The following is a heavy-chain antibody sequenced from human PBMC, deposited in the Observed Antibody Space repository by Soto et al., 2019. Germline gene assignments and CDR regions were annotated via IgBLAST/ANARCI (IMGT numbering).Heavy chain of an antibody. Sequence: EVQLVESGGGLVQPGGSLRLSCAASGFTFSNYWMYWVRQAPGKGLEWVSRTNSDGSVSSYADSVKGRLTISRDNVKNTQQLQMESLRAEDTAVYYCARGDCVGGTCYSLAGSFSYYMDVWGKGTTVTV. CDR3: ARGDCVGGTCYSLAGSFSYYMDV. D-gene: IGHD2-15*01. V-gene: IGHV3-74*02. J-gene: IGHJ6*03. CDR2: TNSDGSVS. CDR1: GFTFSNYW.